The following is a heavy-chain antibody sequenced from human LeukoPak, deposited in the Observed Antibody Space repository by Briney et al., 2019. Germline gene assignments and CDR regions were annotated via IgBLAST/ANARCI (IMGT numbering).Heavy chain of an antibody. V-gene: IGHV1-69*13. D-gene: IGHD6-13*01. CDR2: IIPIFGTA. CDR3: ARPSSSWYVSYFDY. J-gene: IGHJ4*02. CDR1: GGTFSSYA. Sequence: GASVKVSCKASGGTFSSYAISWVRQAPGQGLEWMGGIIPIFGTANYAQKFQGRVTITADESTSTAYMELSSLRSKDTAVYYCARPSSSWYVSYFDYWGQGTLVTVSS.